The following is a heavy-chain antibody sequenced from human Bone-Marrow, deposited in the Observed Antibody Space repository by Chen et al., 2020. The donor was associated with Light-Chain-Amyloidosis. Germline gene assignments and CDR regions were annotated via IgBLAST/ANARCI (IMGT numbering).Heavy chain of an antibody. CDR3: ARRRDGYNFDY. CDR1: GYTFPNYW. V-gene: IGHV5-51*01. J-gene: IGHJ4*02. D-gene: IGHD5-12*01. Sequence: EVQLEQSGPEVKKPGESLKISCKGSGYTFPNYWIGWVRQMPGKGLEWMGVIYPDDSDAGCGPSFEGQVTISADKSITSACLQWRGLKASDTAMYYCARRRDGYNFDYWGQGTLVTVSS. CDR2: IYPDDSDA.